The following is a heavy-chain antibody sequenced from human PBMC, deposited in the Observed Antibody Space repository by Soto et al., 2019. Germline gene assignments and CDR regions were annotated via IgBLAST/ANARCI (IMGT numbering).Heavy chain of an antibody. CDR1: GGTFSSYA. CDR2: ILPIFGTA. CDR3: ERAGGVYDYSPFDY. J-gene: IGHJ4*02. V-gene: IGHV1-69*12. Sequence: QVQLVQSGAEVKKPGSSVKVSCKASGGTFSSYAISWVRQAPGQGLEWMGGILPIFGTADYAQKFQVRVTIPADESTSTAYMELSSLRYENTAVYYCERAGGVYDYSPFDYWGQGTLVTVSS. D-gene: IGHD4-4*01.